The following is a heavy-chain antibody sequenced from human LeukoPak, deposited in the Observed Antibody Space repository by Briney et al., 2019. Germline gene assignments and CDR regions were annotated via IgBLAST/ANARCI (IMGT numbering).Heavy chain of an antibody. V-gene: IGHV4-34*01. CDR1: GGSFSGYY. Sequence: PSETLSLTCAVYGGSFSGYYWSWIRQPPGKGLEWIGEINHSGSTNYNPSLKSRVTISVDTSKNQFSLKLSSVTAADTAVYYCARALSGWYYYYMDVWGKGTTVTISS. J-gene: IGHJ6*03. D-gene: IGHD3-10*01. CDR2: INHSGST. CDR3: ARALSGWYYYYMDV.